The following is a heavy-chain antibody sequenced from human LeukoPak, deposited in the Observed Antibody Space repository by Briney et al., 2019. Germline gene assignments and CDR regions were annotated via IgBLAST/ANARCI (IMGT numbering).Heavy chain of an antibody. CDR1: GFTFSSYG. CDR2: IRFDGSNK. D-gene: IGHD2/OR15-2a*01. Sequence: GGSLRLSCAASGFTFSSYGMHWVRQAAGKGLEWVAFIRFDGSNKYYGDFVKGRFTISRDNSKNTLYLQMNSLRPEDTAIYYCAKEATSPTYYYHYYYMDDWGKGTTITVSS. V-gene: IGHV3-30*02. J-gene: IGHJ6*03. CDR3: AKEATSPTYYYHYYYMDD.